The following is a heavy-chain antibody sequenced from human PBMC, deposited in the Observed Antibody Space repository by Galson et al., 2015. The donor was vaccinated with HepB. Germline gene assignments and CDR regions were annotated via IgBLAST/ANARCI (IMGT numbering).Heavy chain of an antibody. D-gene: IGHD3-22*01. J-gene: IGHJ3*02. Sequence: SVKVSCKASGYTFTSYGISWVRQAPGQGLEWMGWISAYNGNTNYAQKLQGRVTMTTDTSTSTAYLELRSLRSDDTAVYYCARESGYYYDSSGYYPDAFDIWGQGTMVTVSS. V-gene: IGHV1-18*04. CDR1: GYTFTSYG. CDR3: ARESGYYYDSSGYYPDAFDI. CDR2: ISAYNGNT.